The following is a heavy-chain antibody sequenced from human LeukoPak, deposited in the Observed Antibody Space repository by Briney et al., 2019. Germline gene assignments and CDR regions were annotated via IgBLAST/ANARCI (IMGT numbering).Heavy chain of an antibody. CDR1: GYTFTGYY. V-gene: IGHV1-2*02. J-gene: IGHJ3*02. Sequence: ASVKVSCKASGYTFTGYYMHWVRQAPGQGLEWMGRIIPILGIANYAQKFQGRVTMTTDTSTSTAYMELRSLRSDDTAAYYCARDGHDAFDIWGQGTMVTVSS. CDR3: ARDGHDAFDI. CDR2: IIPILGIA.